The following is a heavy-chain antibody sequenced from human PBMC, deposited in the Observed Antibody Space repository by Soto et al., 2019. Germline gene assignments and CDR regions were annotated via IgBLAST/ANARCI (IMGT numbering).Heavy chain of an antibody. V-gene: IGHV1-69*12. D-gene: IGHD2-2*02. CDR2: IIPIFGTT. J-gene: IGHJ3*02. CDR1: GGTFGSNA. Sequence: QVQLVQSGAEVRRPGSSVKVSCKASGGTFGSNAISWVRQAPGQGLEWMGGIIPIFGTTNNAQKFQGRVTLSADESTNKAYRELSSLRSEDTAIYYCAREGYTFGPGAVSGAFDIWGQGTVVTVSS. CDR3: AREGYTFGPGAVSGAFDI.